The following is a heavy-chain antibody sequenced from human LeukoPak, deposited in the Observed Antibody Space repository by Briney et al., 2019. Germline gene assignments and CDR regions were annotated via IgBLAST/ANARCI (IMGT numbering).Heavy chain of an antibody. Sequence: GESLKISCKCSGYSFTSYWIGWVRQMPGKGLEWMGIIYPGDSDTRYSPSFQGQVHISVDKSISTAYLQWSSLKASDTAMYYCARPVYGDYEGYYFDYWGQGTLVTVSS. CDR1: GYSFTSYW. CDR2: IYPGDSDT. J-gene: IGHJ4*02. CDR3: ARPVYGDYEGYYFDY. V-gene: IGHV5-51*01. D-gene: IGHD4-17*01.